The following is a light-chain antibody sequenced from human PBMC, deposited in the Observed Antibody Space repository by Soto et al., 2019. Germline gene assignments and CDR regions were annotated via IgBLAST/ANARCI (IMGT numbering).Light chain of an antibody. CDR1: HNILYSSDNKNY. V-gene: IGKV4-1*01. Sequence: DIVLTQSPDSLAVSLGERATINCKSSHNILYSSDNKNYLSWYQQRPGQPPKLLFYWASTRESGVPDRFSGSGYGPAFTLTISSPQHDDVAIYYCQQYKDYSWTFGQGTKVDIK. J-gene: IGKJ1*01. CDR2: WAS. CDR3: QQYKDYSWT.